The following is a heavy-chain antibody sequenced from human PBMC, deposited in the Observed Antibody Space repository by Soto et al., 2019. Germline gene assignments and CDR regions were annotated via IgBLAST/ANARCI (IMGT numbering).Heavy chain of an antibody. Sequence: QVQLQESGPGLVKPSQTLSLTCTVSGGSISSGGYYWSWIRQHPGKGLEWIGYIYYSGSTYYNPSLQSRVTISVDTSKNQFSLKLSSVTAADTAVYYCASLSVSRDILTGYFGHYYYYGMDVWGQGTTVTVSS. CDR1: GGSISSGGYY. CDR3: ASLSVSRDILTGYFGHYYYYGMDV. D-gene: IGHD3-9*01. CDR2: IYYSGST. J-gene: IGHJ6*02. V-gene: IGHV4-31*03.